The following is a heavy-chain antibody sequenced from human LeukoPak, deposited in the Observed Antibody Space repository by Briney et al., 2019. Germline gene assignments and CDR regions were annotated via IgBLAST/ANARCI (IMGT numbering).Heavy chain of an antibody. J-gene: IGHJ4*02. Sequence: SSETLSLTCTVSGDSISTYYWSWIRQPPGKGLEWIGYIYYRVTSDYNPSLKNRVTMSVDMSTRQISLKLSSVTAADTAVYYCARAVGGDGSGSLWGPGTLVTVSS. CDR3: ARAVGGDGSGSL. CDR1: GDSISTYY. V-gene: IGHV4-59*01. D-gene: IGHD3-10*01. CDR2: IYYRVTS.